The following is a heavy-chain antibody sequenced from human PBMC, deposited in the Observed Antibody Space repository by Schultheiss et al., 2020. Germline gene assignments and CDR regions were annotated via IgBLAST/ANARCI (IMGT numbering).Heavy chain of an antibody. V-gene: IGHV3-30*03. CDR2: ISYDGSNK. J-gene: IGHJ6*02. CDR1: GFTFSSYS. D-gene: IGHD3-10*01. CDR3: ASRGVYGMDV. Sequence: GGSLRLSCAASGFTFSSYSMNWVRQAPGKGLEWVAVISYDGSNKYYADSVKGRFTISRDNSKNTLYLQMNSLRDEDTAVYYCASRGVYGMDVWGQGTTSPSP.